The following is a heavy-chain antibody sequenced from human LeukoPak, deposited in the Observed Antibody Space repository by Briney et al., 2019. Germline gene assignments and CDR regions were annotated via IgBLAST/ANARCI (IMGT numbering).Heavy chain of an antibody. V-gene: IGHV4-59*05. J-gene: IGHJ4*02. CDR1: GGSISSYY. D-gene: IGHD3-10*01. CDR2: IYYSGST. Sequence: PSETLSLTCTVSGGSISSYYWSWIRQPPGKVLEWIGSIYYSGSTYYNPSLKSRVTISVDTSKNQFSLKLSSVTAADTAVYYCARDLSGSGPVGYWGQGTLVTVSS. CDR3: ARDLSGSGPVGY.